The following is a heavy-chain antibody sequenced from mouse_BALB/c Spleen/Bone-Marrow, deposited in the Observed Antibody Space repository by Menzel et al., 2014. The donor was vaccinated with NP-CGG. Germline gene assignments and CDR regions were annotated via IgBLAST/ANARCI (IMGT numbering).Heavy chain of an antibody. D-gene: IGHD2-3*01. V-gene: IGHV4-1*02. J-gene: IGHJ3*01. CDR3: ARLGYYGWFAY. CDR1: GFDFRRYW. CDR2: INPGSNTI. Sequence: DVQLQESGGGLVQPGGSLKLSCAASGFDFRRYWMSWVRQAPGKGLEWIGEINPGSNTINYTPSLKDKFIISRDGAKNTLYLQMSKVKSEDTALYYCARLGYYGWFAYWGQGTLVTVSA.